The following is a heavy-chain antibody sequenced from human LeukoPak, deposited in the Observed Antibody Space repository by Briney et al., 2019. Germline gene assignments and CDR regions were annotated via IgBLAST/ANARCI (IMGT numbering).Heavy chain of an antibody. CDR1: GGSFSSYY. Sequence: SETLSLTCTVSGGSFSSYYWTWIRQPAGKGLEWIGRIYSSGSTNYNPSPRSRVTISVDKSKNQFSLNLTSVTAADTGVYHCAREYSSTSGRHFDYWGQGILVTVPS. J-gene: IGHJ4*02. V-gene: IGHV4-4*07. CDR3: AREYSSTSGRHFDY. CDR2: IYSSGST. D-gene: IGHD6-6*01.